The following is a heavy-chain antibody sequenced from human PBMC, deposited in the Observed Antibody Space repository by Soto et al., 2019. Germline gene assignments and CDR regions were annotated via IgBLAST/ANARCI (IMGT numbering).Heavy chain of an antibody. V-gene: IGHV3-23*01. Sequence: EVQLLESGGGLVQPGGSLRLSCAASGFPFSMSAMTWVRQAPGKGLEWVSTTGLNGRTTYYADSVKGRFTVSRDNTKNTLDLQMSSLRAEATAVYYCATVHSTSRSFDYWGQGTLVTVSS. CDR3: ATVHSTSRSFDY. CDR2: TGLNGRTT. J-gene: IGHJ4*02. CDR1: GFPFSMSA. D-gene: IGHD6-6*01.